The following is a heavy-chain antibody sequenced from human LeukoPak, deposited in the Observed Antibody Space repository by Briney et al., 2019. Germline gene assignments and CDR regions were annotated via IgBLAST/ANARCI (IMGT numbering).Heavy chain of an antibody. CDR3: AKDDHPSSSGPRD. CDR2: IRYDGSNK. D-gene: IGHD6-19*01. CDR1: GFTFSSYG. Sequence: PGGSLRLSCAASGFTFSSYGMHWVRQAPGKGLEWVAFIRYDGSNKYYADSVKGRFTISRDNSKNTLYLQMNSLRAEDTAVYYCAKDDHPSSSGPRDWGQGTLVTVSS. V-gene: IGHV3-30*02. J-gene: IGHJ4*02.